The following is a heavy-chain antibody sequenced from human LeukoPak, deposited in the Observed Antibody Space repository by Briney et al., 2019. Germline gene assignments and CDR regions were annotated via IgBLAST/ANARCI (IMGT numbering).Heavy chain of an antibody. V-gene: IGHV3-7*05. D-gene: IGHD6-19*01. J-gene: IGHJ4*02. CDR1: GFTFSNYY. Sequence: GGSLRHSCAASGFTFSNYYMTWVCQAPGKGLEWVANIEQDGSEKYYVDSVKGRFTISRENAKNSLFLQMNSLRPEDTAVYYCARDRVIQGYSSGWLFDYWGQGTLVTVSS. CDR2: IEQDGSEK. CDR3: ARDRVIQGYSSGWLFDY.